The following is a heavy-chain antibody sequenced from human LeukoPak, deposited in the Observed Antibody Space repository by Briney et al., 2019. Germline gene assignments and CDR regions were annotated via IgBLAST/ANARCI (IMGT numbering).Heavy chain of an antibody. CDR3: AKIDAY. Sequence: GGSLRLSCAASGFTFSRNWMHWVRQAPGKGLVWVSRINSDGSITNYADSVKGRFTISRDKAKNTLYLQMSSLRAEDTAVYYCAKIDAYWGQGTLVTVPS. J-gene: IGHJ4*02. CDR2: INSDGSIT. V-gene: IGHV3-74*01. CDR1: GFTFSRNW.